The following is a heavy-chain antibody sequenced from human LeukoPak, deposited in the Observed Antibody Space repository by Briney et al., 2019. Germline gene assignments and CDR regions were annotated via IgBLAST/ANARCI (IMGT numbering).Heavy chain of an antibody. Sequence: GASVKVSCKASGYTFTGYYMHWVQQAPGQGLEWMGWINPNSGGTNYAQKFQGRVTMTRGTSISTAYMELSRLRSDDTAVYYCARVSTSCCYEIDYWGQGTLVTVSS. D-gene: IGHD2-2*01. CDR1: GYTFTGYY. CDR3: ARVSTSCCYEIDY. J-gene: IGHJ4*02. V-gene: IGHV1-2*02. CDR2: INPNSGGT.